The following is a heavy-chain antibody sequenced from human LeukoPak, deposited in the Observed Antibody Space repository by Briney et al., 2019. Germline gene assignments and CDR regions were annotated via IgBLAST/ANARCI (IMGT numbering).Heavy chain of an antibody. D-gene: IGHD6-13*01. J-gene: IGHJ4*02. Sequence: GRSLRLSCAASGFTFSSYSMNWVRQAPGKGLEWVSSISTTSDYIYYADSLKGRLTISRDNAKNSLYLQMNSLRAEDTAVYYCARGGIYSQGFDYWGQGTLVTVSS. CDR1: GFTFSSYS. CDR3: ARGGIYSQGFDY. CDR2: ISTTSDYI. V-gene: IGHV3-21*01.